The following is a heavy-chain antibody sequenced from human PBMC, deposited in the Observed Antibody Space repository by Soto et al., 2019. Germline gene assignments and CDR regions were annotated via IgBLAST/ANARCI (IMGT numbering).Heavy chain of an antibody. J-gene: IGHJ4*02. Sequence: PSETLSLTCAVSGGSISSGGYSWSWIRQPPGKGLEWIGYIYHSGSTYYSPSLKSRVTISVDRSKNQFSLKLSSVTAADTAVYYCARGIPEFDYWGQGTLVTVSS. CDR3: ARGIPEFDY. CDR2: IYHSGST. CDR1: GGSISSGGYS. V-gene: IGHV4-30-2*01.